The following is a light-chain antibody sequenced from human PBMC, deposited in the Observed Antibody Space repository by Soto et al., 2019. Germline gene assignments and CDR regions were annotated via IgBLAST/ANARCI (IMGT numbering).Light chain of an antibody. Sequence: IQLTQSPSSLSASVGDRVTITFRASQGISNFLARYQQKPGKAPNLLIYAASTLQSGVPSRFSGGGSGTDFTLTINRLQPEDFATYYCQQVDVYPSTFGGGTKVDIK. V-gene: IGKV1-9*01. CDR2: AAS. J-gene: IGKJ4*01. CDR1: QGISNF. CDR3: QQVDVYPST.